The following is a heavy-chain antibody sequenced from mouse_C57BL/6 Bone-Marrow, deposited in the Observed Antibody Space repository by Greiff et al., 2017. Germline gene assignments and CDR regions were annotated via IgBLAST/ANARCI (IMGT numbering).Heavy chain of an antibody. J-gene: IGHJ2*01. CDR1: GYTFTDYY. CDR2: INPNNGGT. CDR3: AVPTGFTY. V-gene: IGHV1-26*01. Sequence: VQLQQSGPELVKPGASVKISCKASGYTFTDYYMNWVKQSHGKSLEWIGDINPNNGGTSYNQKFKGKATLTVDKSSSTAYMGPRSLTSEDSAVYYCAVPTGFTYWGKDTTLTASS. D-gene: IGHD2-2*01.